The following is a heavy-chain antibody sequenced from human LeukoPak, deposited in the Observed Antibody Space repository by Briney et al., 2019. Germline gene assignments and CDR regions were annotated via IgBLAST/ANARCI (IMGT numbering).Heavy chain of an antibody. Sequence: SETLSLTCAVSGYSISSGYYWGWIRQPPGKGLEWIGSIYHSGSTYYNPSLKSRVTISVDTSKNQFSLKLSSVTAADTAVYYCARNLYFDXXGQGXXVTV. CDR1: GYSISSGYY. D-gene: IGHD2-15*01. CDR2: IYHSGST. CDR3: ARNLYFDX. V-gene: IGHV4-38-2*01. J-gene: IGHJ4*02.